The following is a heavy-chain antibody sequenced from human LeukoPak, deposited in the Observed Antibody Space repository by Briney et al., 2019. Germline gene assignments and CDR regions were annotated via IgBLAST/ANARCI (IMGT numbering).Heavy chain of an antibody. J-gene: IGHJ4*02. Sequence: PGGSLRLSCAASGFTFSSFPMHWVRQAPGKGLEWVALISYDGSNEYYADSVKGRFTISRDNSKNTLYLQMNSLRAEDTAVYYCARDETKRGYSYGTSPFDYWGQGTLVTVSS. CDR2: ISYDGSNE. CDR1: GFTFSSFP. D-gene: IGHD5-18*01. V-gene: IGHV3-30*04. CDR3: ARDETKRGYSYGTSPFDY.